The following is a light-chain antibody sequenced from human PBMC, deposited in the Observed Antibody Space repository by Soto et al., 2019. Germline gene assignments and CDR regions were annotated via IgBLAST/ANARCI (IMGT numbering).Light chain of an antibody. Sequence: QSALTQPASVSGSPGQSITFSCTGTSSDVGSYDYVSWQQQHPGKAPKLIIYDVNNRPSGVPSRFSGSKSGNTASLIISGLQTEDEADYYCCAYSTSGTHVFGTGTKLTVL. J-gene: IGLJ1*01. CDR2: DVN. CDR1: SSDVGSYDY. V-gene: IGLV2-14*03. CDR3: CAYSTSGTHV.